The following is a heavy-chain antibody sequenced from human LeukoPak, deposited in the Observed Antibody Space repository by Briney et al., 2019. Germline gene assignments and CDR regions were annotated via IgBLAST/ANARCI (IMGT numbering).Heavy chain of an antibody. Sequence: PGGSLRLSCAASGFSFTTLDMSWVREAPRRGLEWVSTISASVGTNYYADSVKGRFSISRDNSKNTLFLQMNSLRAEDTAVYYCAKLTGFCSGNNCYSGFDYWGQGTLVTVSS. CDR2: ISASVGTN. J-gene: IGHJ4*02. CDR3: AKLTGFCSGNNCYSGFDY. D-gene: IGHD2-15*01. V-gene: IGHV3-23*01. CDR1: GFSFTTLD.